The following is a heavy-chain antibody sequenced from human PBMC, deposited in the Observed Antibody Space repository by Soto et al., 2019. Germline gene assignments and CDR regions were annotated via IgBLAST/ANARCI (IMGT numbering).Heavy chain of an antibody. CDR1: GFTFSIYS. D-gene: IGHD6-19*01. V-gene: IGHV3-23*01. CDR2: ISGSGGST. Sequence: LIPSCVPSGFTFSIYSMSWVRQAPGKGLEWVSAISGSGGSTYYADSVKGRFTISRDNSNNTLYLQMNSLRAEDTAVYYCSKEVEAVAGDYFDDWGQGTLVTVSS. J-gene: IGHJ4*01. CDR3: SKEVEAVAGDYFDD.